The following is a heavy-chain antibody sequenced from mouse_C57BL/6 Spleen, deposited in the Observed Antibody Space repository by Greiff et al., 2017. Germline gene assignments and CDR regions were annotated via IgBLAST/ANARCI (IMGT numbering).Heavy chain of an antibody. V-gene: IGHV2-5*01. D-gene: IGHD4-1*01. CDR2: IWRGGST. CDR1: GFSLTSYG. Sequence: VPLQESGPGLVQPSQSLSITCTVSGFSLTSYGVHWVRQSPGKGLEWLGVIWRGGSTDYNAAFMSRLSITKDNSKNQVFFKMNSLQADDTAIYYCAKNDWDGAMDYWGQGTSVTVSS. J-gene: IGHJ4*01. CDR3: AKNDWDGAMDY.